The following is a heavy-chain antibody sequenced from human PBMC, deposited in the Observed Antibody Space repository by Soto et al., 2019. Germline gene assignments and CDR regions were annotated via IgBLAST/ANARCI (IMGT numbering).Heavy chain of an antibody. Sequence: ASVKVSCKASGYTFTSYAMHWVRQAPGQRLEWMGWINAGNGNTKYSQKFQGRVTITRDTSASTAYMELRSLRSDDTAVYYSAGVYYYDSSGYYDAFDIWGQGTMVTVSS. CDR1: GYTFTSYA. CDR3: AGVYYYDSSGYYDAFDI. CDR2: INAGNGNT. J-gene: IGHJ3*02. V-gene: IGHV1-3*01. D-gene: IGHD3-22*01.